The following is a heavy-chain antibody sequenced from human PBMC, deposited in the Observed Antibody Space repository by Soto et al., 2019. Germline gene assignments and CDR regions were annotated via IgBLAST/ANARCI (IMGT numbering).Heavy chain of an antibody. CDR3: ARVLQPPDGSGWRSLCWYLEL. CDR2: IITIVRST. V-gene: IGHV1-69*06. Sequence: QVQLVQSGAEVKKPGSSLKVSCKASGGTFNSYALTWVRQAPGHGLDWMGGIITIVRSTNYAQKFQGRFTITANTSNSTAYMDLSSVRSDDTAVYYCARVLQPPDGSGWRSLCWYLELWGRGTLVTVSS. D-gene: IGHD6-19*01. J-gene: IGHJ2*01. CDR1: GGTFNSYA.